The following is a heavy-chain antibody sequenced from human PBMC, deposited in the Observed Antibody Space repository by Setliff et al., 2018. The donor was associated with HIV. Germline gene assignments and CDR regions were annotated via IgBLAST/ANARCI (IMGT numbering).Heavy chain of an antibody. CDR2: IFYSGIT. V-gene: IGHV4-39*01. D-gene: IGHD4-17*01. Sequence: SETLSLTCTVSGGSFTSRSYYWGWIRQPPGKGLEWIGSIFYSGITYYNPSLKSRVTISVDTSKNQFSLKLSSVTAADTAVYYCARQREVYGTVYYYYMDVWGKGTTVTVSS. CDR3: ARQREVYGTVYYYYMDV. CDR1: GGSFTSRSYY. J-gene: IGHJ6*03.